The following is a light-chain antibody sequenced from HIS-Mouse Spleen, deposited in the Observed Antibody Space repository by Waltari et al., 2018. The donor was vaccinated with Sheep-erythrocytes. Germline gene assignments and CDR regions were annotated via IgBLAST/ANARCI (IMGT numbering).Light chain of an antibody. CDR1: SSAVGGYNY. J-gene: IGLJ1*01. Sequence: QSALTQPRSVSGSPGQSVTICCTGTSSAVGGYNYFSCYQQHPGKAPTLIIYDVSKRPSGVPDRFSGSKSGNTASLTISGLQAEDEADYYCCSYAGSYNHVFATGTKVTVL. V-gene: IGLV2-11*01. CDR2: DVS. CDR3: CSYAGSYNHV.